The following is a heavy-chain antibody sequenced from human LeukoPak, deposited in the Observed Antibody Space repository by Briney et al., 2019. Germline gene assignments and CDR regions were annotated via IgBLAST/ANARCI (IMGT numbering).Heavy chain of an antibody. J-gene: IGHJ3*02. D-gene: IGHD2-2*01. CDR2: IGTAGDT. CDR3: ARGVDEYCSSTSCYGVGWYAFDI. Sequence: GGSLRLSCAASGFTFSSYDMHWVRQATGKGLEWVSAIGTAGDTYYPGSVKGRFTISRENAKNYLYLQMNRLRAGDTGVYYCARGVDEYCSSTSCYGVGWYAFDIWGQGTMVTVSS. CDR1: GFTFSSYD. V-gene: IGHV3-13*01.